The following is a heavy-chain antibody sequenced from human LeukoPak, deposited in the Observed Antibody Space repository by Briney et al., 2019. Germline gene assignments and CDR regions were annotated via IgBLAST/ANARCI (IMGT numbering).Heavy chain of an antibody. J-gene: IGHJ4*02. D-gene: IGHD3-10*01. CDR3: ALRGGLHFDY. CDR2: ISYDGNNK. Sequence: PGGSLRLSCAASGFTFSSYAMHWVRQAPGKGLEWVAAISYDGNNKYYADSVKGRFTISRDNSKNTLYLQMNSLRAEDTAVYYYALRGGLHFDYWGQGTLVTVSS. CDR1: GFTFSSYA. V-gene: IGHV3-30*04.